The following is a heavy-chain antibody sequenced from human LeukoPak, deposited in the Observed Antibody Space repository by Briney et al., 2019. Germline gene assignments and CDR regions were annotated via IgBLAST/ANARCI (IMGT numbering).Heavy chain of an antibody. Sequence: RAAVKVSCTVSGYTLTELSMRWVRQAPGVGLEWMGWINANSGGTNYTQKFHGSVTIIRDTSISTAYMDLSRLRSDDKAVYYCARDQNYDFWSGYYQGPLFDYWGQGTLVTVSS. CDR3: ARDQNYDFWSGYYQGPLFDY. D-gene: IGHD3-3*01. J-gene: IGHJ4*02. V-gene: IGHV1-2*02. CDR1: GYTLTELS. CDR2: INANSGGT.